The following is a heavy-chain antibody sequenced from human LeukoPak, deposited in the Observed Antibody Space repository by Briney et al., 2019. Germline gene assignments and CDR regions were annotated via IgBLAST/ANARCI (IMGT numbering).Heavy chain of an antibody. Sequence: GGSLRLSSAASGFTFSNYAMSWVRQAPGKGLEWVSAISDSGGATNCADSVKGRFTISRDNSKNTLYLQMNSLRAEDTAVYYCAKRSCGGGSCNFDYWGQGTLVTVSS. J-gene: IGHJ4*02. CDR2: ISDSGGAT. V-gene: IGHV3-23*01. CDR1: GFTFSNYA. D-gene: IGHD2-15*01. CDR3: AKRSCGGGSCNFDY.